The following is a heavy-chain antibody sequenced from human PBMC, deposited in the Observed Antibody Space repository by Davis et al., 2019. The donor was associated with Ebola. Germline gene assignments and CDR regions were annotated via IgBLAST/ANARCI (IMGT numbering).Heavy chain of an antibody. CDR3: AREYCSSTSCYRYYYYGMDV. CDR2: IIPILGIA. J-gene: IGHJ6*02. CDR1: GGTFSSYA. D-gene: IGHD2-2*01. V-gene: IGHV1-69*04. Sequence: AASVKVSCKASGGTFSSYAISWVRQAPGQGLEWMGRIIPILGIANYAQKFQGRVTITADKSTSTAYMELSSLRSEDTALYYCAREYCSSTSCYRYYYYGMDVWGQGTTVTVSS.